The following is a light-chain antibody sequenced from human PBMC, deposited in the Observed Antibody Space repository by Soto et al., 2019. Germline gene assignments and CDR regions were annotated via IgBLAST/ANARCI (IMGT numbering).Light chain of an antibody. J-gene: IGLJ1*01. CDR2: QDS. V-gene: IGLV3-1*01. CDR1: KLGDKY. Sequence: SYELTQSPSVSVSPGQTASITCSGDKLGDKYACWYQQKPGQSPVLVIYQDSKRPSGIPERFSGSNSGNTATLTISGTQAMDEADYYCQAWDSSTGVYVFGTGTKLTVL. CDR3: QAWDSSTGVYV.